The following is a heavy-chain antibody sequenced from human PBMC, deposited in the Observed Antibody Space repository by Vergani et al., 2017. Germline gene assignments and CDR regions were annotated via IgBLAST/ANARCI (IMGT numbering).Heavy chain of an antibody. CDR1: GVSLSNGRMG. V-gene: IGHV2-26*01. CDR3: ARIRPTVEMATIPLFDY. Sequence: QVTLKESGPVLVKPTETLTLTCTVSGVSLSNGRMGVSWIRQPPGKALEWLAHIFSNDEKSYSTSLKSRLTISKDTSKSQVVLTMTNMDTVDTATYYCARIRPTVEMATIPLFDYWGQGTLVTVSS. D-gene: IGHD5-24*01. J-gene: IGHJ4*02. CDR2: IFSNDEK.